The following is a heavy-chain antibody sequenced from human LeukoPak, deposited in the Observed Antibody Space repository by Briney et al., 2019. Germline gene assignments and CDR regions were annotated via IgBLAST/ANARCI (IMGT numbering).Heavy chain of an antibody. Sequence: AGGSLRLSCAASGFTFSSYAMSWVRQAPGKGLEWVSAISGSGGSTYYADSVKGRFTISRDNSKNTLYLQMNSLRAEDTAVYYCARDYNTSGYYQIDYWGQGTLVTVSS. CDR1: GFTFSSYA. CDR3: ARDYNTSGYYQIDY. CDR2: ISGSGGST. J-gene: IGHJ4*02. D-gene: IGHD3-22*01. V-gene: IGHV3-23*01.